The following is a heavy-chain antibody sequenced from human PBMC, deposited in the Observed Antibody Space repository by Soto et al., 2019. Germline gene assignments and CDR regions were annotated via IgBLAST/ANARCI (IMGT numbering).Heavy chain of an antibody. Sequence: PGGWLRLSXAACRVSFSSSALSWVRQAPGKGMEWVSAISGSGGSTYYADSVKGRFTISRDNSKNTLYLQMNSLRGEDTAVYYWAKGSPVTTFGVDYWGQGTLVTVSS. CDR2: ISGSGGST. CDR1: RVSFSSSA. J-gene: IGHJ4*02. CDR3: AKGSPVTTFGVDY. V-gene: IGHV3-23*01. D-gene: IGHD3-16*01.